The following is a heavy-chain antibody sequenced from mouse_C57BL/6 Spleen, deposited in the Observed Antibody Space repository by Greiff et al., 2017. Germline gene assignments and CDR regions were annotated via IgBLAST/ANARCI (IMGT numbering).Heavy chain of an antibody. V-gene: IGHV1-64*01. CDR2: IHPNSGST. D-gene: IGHD2-5*01. CDR1: GYTFTSYW. Sequence: QVQLQQPGAELVKPGASVKLSCKASGYTFTSYWMHWVKQRPGQGLEWIGMIHPNSGSTNYNEKFKSKDTLTVDKSSSTAYMQLRSLTSEDSAVYYCARRYYSNYDWYFDVWGTGTTVTVSS. CDR3: ARRYYSNYDWYFDV. J-gene: IGHJ1*03.